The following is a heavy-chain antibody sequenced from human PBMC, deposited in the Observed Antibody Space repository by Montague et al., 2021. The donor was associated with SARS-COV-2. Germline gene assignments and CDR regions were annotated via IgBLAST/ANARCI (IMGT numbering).Heavy chain of an antibody. V-gene: IGHV4-39*07. D-gene: IGHD3-22*01. J-gene: IGHJ6*02. CDR2: IYYTGST. CDR3: ARDTRIAMLVVVTRYGLDV. CDR1: GGSISSSSYY. Sequence: SETLSLTCTASGGSISSSSYYWGWIRQPPGKGLEWIGSIYYTGSTYYNPSLKSRVTISVDTSKNQFSLKLSSVTAADTAVYYCARDTRIAMLVVVTRYGLDVRGQGTTVTVSS.